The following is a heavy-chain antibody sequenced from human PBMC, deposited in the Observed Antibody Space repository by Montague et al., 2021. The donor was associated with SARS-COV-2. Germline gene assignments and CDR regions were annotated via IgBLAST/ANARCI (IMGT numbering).Heavy chain of an antibody. CDR2: IDWDDDK. Sequence: PALVKPTQTLTLTCTFSGFSLSTSGMCVSWIRQLPGKALEWLARIDWDDDKYYSTSLKTRLTISKDTSKNQVVLTMTNMDPVDTATYYCARINVAAAGSPFDPWGQGTLVTVSS. CDR1: GFSLSTSGMC. J-gene: IGHJ5*02. CDR3: ARINVAAAGSPFDP. D-gene: IGHD6-13*01. V-gene: IGHV2-70*11.